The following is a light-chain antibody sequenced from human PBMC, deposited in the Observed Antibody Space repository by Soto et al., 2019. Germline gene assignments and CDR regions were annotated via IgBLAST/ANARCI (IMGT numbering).Light chain of an antibody. CDR3: SSYTTRSTLV. CDR1: SSDVGAYDF. Sequence: QSALTQPASVSGSPGQSITISCTGTSSDVGAYDFVSWYQHYPSKAPKLVTFDVTHRPPGISDRFSGSKSANTASLTISGLQAEDEAFYYCSSYTTRSTLVFGGGTKLTVL. J-gene: IGLJ2*01. CDR2: DVT. V-gene: IGLV2-14*01.